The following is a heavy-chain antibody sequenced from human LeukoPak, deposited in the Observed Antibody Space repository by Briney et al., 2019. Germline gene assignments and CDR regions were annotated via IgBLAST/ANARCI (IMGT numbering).Heavy chain of an antibody. D-gene: IGHD2-15*01. Sequence: SGGSLRLSCAASGFTFSSYWMHWVRQAPGKGLVWVSRIKNDGSSTYYADSVKGRLTISRDNAKNTLYLQMNSPRAEDTAVYYCARESYCSGGSCYSGRAFDIWGQGTMVTVSS. CDR1: GFTFSSYW. CDR2: IKNDGSST. V-gene: IGHV3-74*01. CDR3: ARESYCSGGSCYSGRAFDI. J-gene: IGHJ3*02.